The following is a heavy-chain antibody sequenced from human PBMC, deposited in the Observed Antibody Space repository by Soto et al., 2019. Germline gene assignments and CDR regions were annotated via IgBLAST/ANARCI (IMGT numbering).Heavy chain of an antibody. V-gene: IGHV3-7*04. J-gene: IGHJ4*02. D-gene: IGHD2-2*01. CDR3: AREIVVARGASYFDY. CDR1: GFTFSSNW. CDR2: IRQDGSEK. Sequence: PGGSLRLSCVGSGFTFSSNWMTWVRQAPGKGLEWVGNIRQDGSEKNYVDSVKGRFTISRDNAKNSQYLQMNSLRAEDTAVYYCAREIVVARGASYFDYWGPGTLVTVSS.